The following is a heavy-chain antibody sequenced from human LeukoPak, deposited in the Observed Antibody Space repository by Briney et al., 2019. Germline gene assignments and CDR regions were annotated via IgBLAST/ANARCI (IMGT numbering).Heavy chain of an antibody. CDR1: GFTFSSYA. Sequence: ESGGSLRLSCAASGFTFSSYAMSWVRQAPGKGLEWVSAISGSGGSTYYAASVKGRFTISRDNSKNTLYLQMNSLRAEDTAVYYCAKIGWEPTSYYWGQGTLVTVSS. V-gene: IGHV3-23*01. CDR3: AKIGWEPTSYY. J-gene: IGHJ4*02. CDR2: ISGSGGST. D-gene: IGHD1-26*01.